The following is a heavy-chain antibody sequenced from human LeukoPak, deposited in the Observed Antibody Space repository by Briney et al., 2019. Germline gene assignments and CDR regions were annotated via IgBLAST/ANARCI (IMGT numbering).Heavy chain of an antibody. CDR2: IYYSGST. CDR3: ARVAAAGTFVHDY. V-gene: IGHV4-39*07. D-gene: IGHD6-13*01. Sequence: SQTLSLTCTVSGGSISSYYWGWIRQPPGKGLEWIGSIYYSGSTYYNPSLKSRVTISVDTSKNQFSLKLSSVTAADTAVYYCARVAAAGTFVHDYWGQGTLVTVSS. J-gene: IGHJ4*02. CDR1: GGSISSYY.